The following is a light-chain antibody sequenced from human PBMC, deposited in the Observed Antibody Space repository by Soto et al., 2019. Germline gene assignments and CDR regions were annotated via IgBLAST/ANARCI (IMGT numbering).Light chain of an antibody. CDR3: QQANSFPIS. J-gene: IGKJ5*01. V-gene: IGKV1D-12*01. Sequence: DIEVTQNTSSVSSSVGDRVTITCRASQGISTWLAWYQQKPGKAPKLLIYGASSLQSGVPSRFSGSGSGTDFTLTISNLQPEDFATYYCQQANSFPISFGQGTRLEI. CDR1: QGISTW. CDR2: GAS.